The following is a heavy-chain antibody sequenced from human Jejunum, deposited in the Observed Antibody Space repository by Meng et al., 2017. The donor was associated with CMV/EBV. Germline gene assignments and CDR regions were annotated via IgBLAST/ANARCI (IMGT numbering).Heavy chain of an antibody. V-gene: IGHV4-31*02. CDR2: IYYSGNT. CDR1: GSSISSGYY. Sequence: VSGSSISSGYYWVWIRQPPGEGLEYLGYIYYSGNTYYNPSLKSRLTISVDTSKNQFSLRLSSVTAADTAVYYCARDRIPIFAGMDVWGQGTTVTVSS. D-gene: IGHD3-3*01. J-gene: IGHJ6*02. CDR3: ARDRIPIFAGMDV.